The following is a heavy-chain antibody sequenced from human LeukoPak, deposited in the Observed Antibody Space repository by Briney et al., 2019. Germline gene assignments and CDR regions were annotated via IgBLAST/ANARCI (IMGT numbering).Heavy chain of an antibody. CDR1: GFTFSNAW. CDR3: TRQECSGGSCSYVDY. V-gene: IGHV3-73*01. J-gene: IGHJ4*02. Sequence: GGSPRLSCAASGFTFSNAWMSWVRQASGKGLEWVGLIRSKPNSYTTVYAASVKGRFTISRDDSKNTAYLRMNSLKAEDTAVYYCTRQECSGGSCSYVDYWGQGTLVTVSS. CDR2: IRSKPNSYTT. D-gene: IGHD2-15*01.